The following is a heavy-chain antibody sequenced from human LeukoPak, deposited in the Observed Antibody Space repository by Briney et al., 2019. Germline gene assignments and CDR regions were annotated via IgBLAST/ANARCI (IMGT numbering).Heavy chain of an antibody. CDR1: GFTFSSYW. Sequence: GGSLRLSCAASGFTFSSYWMSWVRQAPGKGLNWVAFIRYDGNNKYYADSVKGRFTISRDNSKNMLYLEMNSLSTEDTAVYYCAKKGYSNGWRDSYYFDCWGQGTLATVSS. J-gene: IGHJ4*02. CDR3: AKKGYSNGWRDSYYFDC. CDR2: IRYDGNNK. D-gene: IGHD6-19*01. V-gene: IGHV3-30*02.